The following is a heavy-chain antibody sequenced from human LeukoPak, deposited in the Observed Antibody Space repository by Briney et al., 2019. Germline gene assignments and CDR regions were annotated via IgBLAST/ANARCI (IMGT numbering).Heavy chain of an antibody. CDR3: ARTYYDFWSGSSWFDP. J-gene: IGHJ5*02. Sequence: GGSLRLSCAASGFTFSNYGMNWVRQAPGKGLEWVAFIRYDGSNKYYVDSVKGRFTISRDDSKNTLYLQMNSLRAEGTAVYYCARTYYDFWSGSSWFDPWGQGTLVTVSS. CDR2: IRYDGSNK. V-gene: IGHV3-30*02. D-gene: IGHD3-3*01. CDR1: GFTFSNYG.